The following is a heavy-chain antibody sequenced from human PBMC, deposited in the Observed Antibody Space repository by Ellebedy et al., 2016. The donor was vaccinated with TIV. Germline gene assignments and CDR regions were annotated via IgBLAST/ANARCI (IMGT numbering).Heavy chain of an antibody. Sequence: GGSLRLXXAASGFTFNSYTMNWVRQAPGKGLEWVSVIYSGGSTFYADSVKGRFTISRDNSKNTLYLQMNSLRAEDTAVYYCATRDYDLWSGVSYYYYMDVWGKGTTVTVSS. CDR2: IYSGGST. J-gene: IGHJ6*03. CDR1: GFTFNSYT. CDR3: ATRDYDLWSGVSYYYYMDV. V-gene: IGHV3-53*01. D-gene: IGHD3-3*01.